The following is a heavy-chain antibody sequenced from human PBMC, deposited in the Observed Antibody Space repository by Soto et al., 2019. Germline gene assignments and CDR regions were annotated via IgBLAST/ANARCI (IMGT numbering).Heavy chain of an antibody. J-gene: IGHJ3*01. D-gene: IGHD2-15*01. Sequence: QVQLVESGGGVVQPGRSLSLSCEASGFTFSNYGMHWVRQAPGKGLEWVAVISHDDTYEDTAHFVKGRCTISRDNSKNTLYRDRTSLTLEDTAVYYCAREISVSGGQRSLDSWGQGILVTVSS. V-gene: IGHV3-30*03. CDR2: ISHDDTYE. CDR3: AREISVSGGQRSLDS. CDR1: GFTFSNYG.